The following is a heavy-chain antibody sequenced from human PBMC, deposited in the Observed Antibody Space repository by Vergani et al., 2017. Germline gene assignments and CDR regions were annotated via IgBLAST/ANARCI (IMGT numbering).Heavy chain of an antibody. V-gene: IGHV3-15*07. Sequence: EVQLVESGGGIVKPGGSLRLSCVASGFSFRNAWMNWVRRTPGKGLEWVGRIKSTFCRGTTDYAAAVKGRFTISRDASKNTLFLQMNGLKTEDIGVYYCTTDPLYCGDGSCYWLRDHHYYGMDVWGQGTTVTVSS. CDR2: IKSTFCRGTT. CDR3: TTDPLYCGDGSCYWLRDHHYYGMDV. CDR1: GFSFRNAW. D-gene: IGHD2-21*01. J-gene: IGHJ6*02.